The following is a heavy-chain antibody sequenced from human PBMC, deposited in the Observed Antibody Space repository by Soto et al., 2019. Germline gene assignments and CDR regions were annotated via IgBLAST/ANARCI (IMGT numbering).Heavy chain of an antibody. V-gene: IGHV3-7*01. CDR3: AKSEGYSFDI. D-gene: IGHD1-1*01. CDR2: IRQDGREE. CDR1: GFTFSSHW. Sequence: ESVGGLVQPGGSLGLSCAASGFTFSSHWMSWVRQAPGKGLEGVANIRQDGREEQYSDTVKGRFTLSRDNAKNSLYLQMNGLRVEDTAVYYCAKSEGYSFDIRGQGTRVTVSS. J-gene: IGHJ3*02.